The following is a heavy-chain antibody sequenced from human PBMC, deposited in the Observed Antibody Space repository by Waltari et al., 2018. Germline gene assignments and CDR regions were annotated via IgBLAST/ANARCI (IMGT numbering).Heavy chain of an antibody. CDR1: GFSFSGST. CDR3: SGGEVTGTDF. D-gene: IGHD1-1*01. Sequence: EVQVVESGGGLVQPGGSLKLSCATSGFSFSGSTIHWVRQTSGGGLEWVGRIRRQPFNYATAYSESVKGRFTISRDDSKNTAYLQMNNLMTEDTAVYYCSGGEVTGTDFWGQGTLVTVSS. J-gene: IGHJ4*02. V-gene: IGHV3-73*01. CDR2: IRRQPFNYAT.